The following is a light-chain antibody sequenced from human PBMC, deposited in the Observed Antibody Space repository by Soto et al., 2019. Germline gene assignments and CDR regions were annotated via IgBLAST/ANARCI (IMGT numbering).Light chain of an antibody. Sequence: QSVLTQPASVSGSPGQSITISCSGTRSDIGSYNYVAWYQQFPGKTPQILIYGVSNRPSGVSSRFSGSKSGNTASLTISGLQAEDEADYYCISYTGSSTSYVFGSGTKLTVL. CDR2: GVS. J-gene: IGLJ1*01. CDR1: RSDIGSYNY. CDR3: ISYTGSSTSYV. V-gene: IGLV2-14*01.